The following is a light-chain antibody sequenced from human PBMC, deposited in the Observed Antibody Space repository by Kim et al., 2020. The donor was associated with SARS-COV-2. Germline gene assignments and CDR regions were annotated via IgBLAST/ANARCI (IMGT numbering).Light chain of an antibody. Sequence: GPLVSNACAGTRIDVGGFNYVSWYQQHPGKAPKLMIYDVTNRPSGVSNRFSGSKSGNTASLTISGLQAEDEADYYCSSYTSSSTVVFGGGTQLTVL. V-gene: IGLV2-14*03. CDR3: SSYTSSSTVV. J-gene: IGLJ2*01. CDR2: DVT. CDR1: RIDVGGFNY.